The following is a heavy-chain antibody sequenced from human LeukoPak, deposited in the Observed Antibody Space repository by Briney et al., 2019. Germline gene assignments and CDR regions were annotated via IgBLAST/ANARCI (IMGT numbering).Heavy chain of an antibody. CDR1: GFTVSSNY. CDR3: ARESSSSYYYYYGMDV. D-gene: IGHD6-6*01. Sequence: RGSLRLSCAASGFTVSSNYMSWVRQAPGKGLEWVSVIYSGGSTYYADSVKGRFTISRDNSKNTLYLQMNSLRAEDTAVYYCARESSSSYYYYYGMDVWGQGTTVTVSS. V-gene: IGHV3-53*01. CDR2: IYSGGST. J-gene: IGHJ6*02.